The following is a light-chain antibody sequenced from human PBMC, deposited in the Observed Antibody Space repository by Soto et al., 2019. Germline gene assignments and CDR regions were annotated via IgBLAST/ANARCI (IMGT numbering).Light chain of an antibody. CDR2: AAS. V-gene: IGKV1-39*01. J-gene: IGKJ2*01. CDR1: QSISSY. CDR3: QQSYSTPPYT. Sequence: DIPMTQSPSSLSASVGDRVTITCRASQSISSYLNWYQQKPGKAPKLLIYAASSFKSGVPSRFSGSGSGTDFTLTISSLQPEDFATYYCQQSYSTPPYTFGQGTKLEIK.